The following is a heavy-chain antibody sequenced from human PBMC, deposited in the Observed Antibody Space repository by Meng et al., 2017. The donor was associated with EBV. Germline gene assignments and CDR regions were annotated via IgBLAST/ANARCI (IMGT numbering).Heavy chain of an antibody. Sequence: VQLVQSGAEVEKPGASVRVSCKGSGDNFNNFGMSWVRQAPGQGLEWMGDINPVFGIANYAESFQGRVTISADTSTRTDYMDLSSLRPNDKAVYYCVRDLWLRIGECVWGQGTLVTVSS. CDR3: VRDLWLRIGECV. CDR2: INPVFGIA. D-gene: IGHD5-12*01. CDR1: GDNFNNFG. J-gene: IGHJ4*02. V-gene: IGHV1-69*17.